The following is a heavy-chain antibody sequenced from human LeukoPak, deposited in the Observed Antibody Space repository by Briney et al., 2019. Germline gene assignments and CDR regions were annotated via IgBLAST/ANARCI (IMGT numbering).Heavy chain of an antibody. CDR1: GFTFSNYG. CDR3: ARPVVLGAYLRGAYYFDS. J-gene: IGHJ4*02. Sequence: GGSLRLSCAPSGFTFSNYGMHWVPQAPGRGLEWLAVIWYDGSDKYHADSVKGRFTISRDKSKNTLYLQMNSLRVEDTAVYYCARPVVLGAYLRGAYYFDSWGQGTLVTVSS. D-gene: IGHD3-16*01. CDR2: IWYDGSDK. V-gene: IGHV3-33*01.